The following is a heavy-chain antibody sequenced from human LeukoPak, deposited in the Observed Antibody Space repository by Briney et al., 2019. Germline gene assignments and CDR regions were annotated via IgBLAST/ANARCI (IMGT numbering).Heavy chain of an antibody. J-gene: IGHJ1*01. V-gene: IGHV3-74*03. CDR2: TNTDGSST. D-gene: IGHD4-23*01. CDR1: GFTFSSYW. Sequence: GGSLRLSCAASGFTFSSYWMRSGRQAPGKGLVWVSGTNTDGSSTMYADSVKGRFTIARDNAKNTLYLQMNSLRAEDTAVYYCYGANAEHWGQGTLVTVSS. CDR3: YGANAEH.